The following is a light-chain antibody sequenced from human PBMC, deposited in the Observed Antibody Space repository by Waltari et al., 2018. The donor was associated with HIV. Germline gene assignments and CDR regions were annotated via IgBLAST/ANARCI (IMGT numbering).Light chain of an antibody. CDR2: GNA. V-gene: IGLV1-40*01. Sequence: QSVLTQPPSVSAAPGQRVTISCSGTRSNIGARYEVHWYQQLPGTAPKLLIYGNANRPSGVPDRFSGFNAGTSASLVITGLQAEDEADYYCHSYDNSLSASVFGGGTKLTVL. CDR1: RSNIGARYE. J-gene: IGLJ3*02. CDR3: HSYDNSLSASV.